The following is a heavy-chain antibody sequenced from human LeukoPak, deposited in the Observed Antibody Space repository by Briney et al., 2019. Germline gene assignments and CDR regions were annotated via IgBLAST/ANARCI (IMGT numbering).Heavy chain of an antibody. Sequence: GRSLRLSCAASGFTFSSYAMHWVRQAPGKGLEWVAVISYDGSNKYYADSVKGRFTISRDNSKNTLYLQMNSLRAEDTAVYYCARGTRWWLLLEYYYGMDVWGQGTTVTVSS. D-gene: IGHD5-12*01. CDR3: ARGTRWWLLLEYYYGMDV. V-gene: IGHV3-30-3*01. CDR1: GFTFSSYA. CDR2: ISYDGSNK. J-gene: IGHJ6*02.